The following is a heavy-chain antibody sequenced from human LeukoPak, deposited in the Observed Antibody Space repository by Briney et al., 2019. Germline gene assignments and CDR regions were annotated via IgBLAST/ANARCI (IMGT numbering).Heavy chain of an antibody. Sequence: SGGSLRLSCEGSGFAFDSYSMNWVRQAPGKGLEWVSSISDSSVYIYYADSLKGRFTISRDNAKNSVYLQMNSLRAEDTAVYYCARHPARSNWFDPWGQGILVTVSS. J-gene: IGHJ5*02. V-gene: IGHV3-21*06. CDR1: GFAFDSYS. CDR3: ARHPARSNWFDP. CDR2: ISDSSVYI.